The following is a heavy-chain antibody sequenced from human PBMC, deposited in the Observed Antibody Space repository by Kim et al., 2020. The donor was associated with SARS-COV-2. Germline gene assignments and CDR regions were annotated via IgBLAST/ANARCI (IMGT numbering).Heavy chain of an antibody. Sequence: SETLSLTCTVSGGSISSGGYYWSWIRQHPGKGLEWIGYIYYSGSTYYNPSLKSRVTISVDTSKNQFSLKLSSVTAADTAVYYCARTSGIVGATKAYYFDYWGQGTLVTVSS. D-gene: IGHD1-26*01. J-gene: IGHJ4*02. CDR3: ARTSGIVGATKAYYFDY. CDR2: IYYSGST. CDR1: GGSISSGGYY. V-gene: IGHV4-31*03.